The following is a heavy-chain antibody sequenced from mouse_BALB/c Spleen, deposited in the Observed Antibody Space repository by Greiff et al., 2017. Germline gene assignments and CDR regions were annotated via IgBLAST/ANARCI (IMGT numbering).Heavy chain of an antibody. V-gene: IGHV5-17*02. CDR3: ARRGDSMDY. CDR1: GFTFSSFG. CDR2: ISSGSSTI. Sequence: EVQLVESGGGLVQPGGSRKLSCAASGFTFSSFGMHWVRQAPEKGLEWVAYISSGSSTIYYADTVKGRFTISRDNPKNTLFLQMTSLRSEDTAMYYCARRGDSMDYWGQGTSVTVSS. J-gene: IGHJ4*01.